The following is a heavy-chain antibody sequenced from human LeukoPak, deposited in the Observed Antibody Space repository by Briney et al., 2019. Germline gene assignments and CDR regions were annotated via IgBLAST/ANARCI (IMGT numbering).Heavy chain of an antibody. J-gene: IGHJ4*02. D-gene: IGHD1-14*01. CDR3: TTDRGITTKLLFDS. Sequence: GGSLRLSCAASGFPFSQAWMSWVRRVPGKGLECVGRIKSKTDGGATDYPAPVSGRFTISSDDSRNAVYLQLRSLKTEDTAVYFCTTDRGITTKLLFDSWGQGTPVTVSS. CDR2: IKSKTDGGAT. V-gene: IGHV3-15*01. CDR1: GFPFSQAW.